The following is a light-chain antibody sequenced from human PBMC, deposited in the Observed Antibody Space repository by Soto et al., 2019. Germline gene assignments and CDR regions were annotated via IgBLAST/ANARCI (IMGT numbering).Light chain of an antibody. CDR3: QQYNNWPHT. Sequence: EIVMTQSTATLSVSPGERATLSCRASQSVNSNLAWFQQKPGQAPRLLIYGASTRATGIPDRFSGRGSGREFTLTISSLQSEDFAVYYCQQYNNWPHTFGGGTKVEIK. CDR1: QSVNSN. CDR2: GAS. V-gene: IGKV3-15*01. J-gene: IGKJ4*01.